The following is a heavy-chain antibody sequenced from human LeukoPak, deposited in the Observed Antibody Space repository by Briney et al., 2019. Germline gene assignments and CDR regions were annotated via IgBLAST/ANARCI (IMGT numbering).Heavy chain of an antibody. V-gene: IGHV4-39*07. CDR3: ARGSYYYDSSGYHDY. J-gene: IGHJ4*02. Sequence: SETLSLTCTVSGGSISSGSYYWGWIRQPPGKGLEWIGSIYYSGSTYYNPSLKSRVAISVDTSKNQFSLKLSSVTAADTAVYYCARGSYYYDSSGYHDYWGQGTLVTVSS. CDR2: IYYSGST. CDR1: GGSISSGSYY. D-gene: IGHD3-22*01.